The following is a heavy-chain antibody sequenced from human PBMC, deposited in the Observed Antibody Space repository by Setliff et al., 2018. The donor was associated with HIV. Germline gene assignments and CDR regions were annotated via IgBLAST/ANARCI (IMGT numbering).Heavy chain of an antibody. J-gene: IGHJ5*02. V-gene: IGHV3-30*02. D-gene: IGHD6-13*01. Sequence: GGSLRLSCAASGFTFSSYGMHWVRQAPGKGLEWVAFIRYDGSNKYYADSVKGQFTISRDNSKNTLYLQMNSLRAEDTAVYYCAKSTSSSWYPNWFDPWGQGTLVTVSS. CDR2: IRYDGSNK. CDR3: AKSTSSSWYPNWFDP. CDR1: GFTFSSYG.